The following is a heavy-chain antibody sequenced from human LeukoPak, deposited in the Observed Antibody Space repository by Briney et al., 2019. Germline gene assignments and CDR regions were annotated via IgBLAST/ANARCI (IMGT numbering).Heavy chain of an antibody. CDR3: ARYSSGFLDS. CDR1: GFTFSSFG. D-gene: IGHD6-19*01. V-gene: IGHV3-33*01. Sequence: GRSLRLSCAASGFTFSSFGMHWVRQAPGKGLEWVAGIWSDGNNKYYADSVKGRFTISRDNSKNTLYLQMNSLRAEDTAVYYCARYSSGFLDSWGQGTLVTVSS. J-gene: IGHJ4*02. CDR2: IWSDGNNK.